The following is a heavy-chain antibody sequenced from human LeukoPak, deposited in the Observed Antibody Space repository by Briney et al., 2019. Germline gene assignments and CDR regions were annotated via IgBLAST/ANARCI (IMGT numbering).Heavy chain of an antibody. J-gene: IGHJ4*02. CDR2: ISGSGGST. V-gene: IGHV3-23*01. CDR3: AKVGSIRFLEWVAFDY. D-gene: IGHD3-3*01. CDR1: GFTFSSYA. Sequence: GGSLRLSCAASGFTFSSYAMSWVRQAPGKGLEWVSAISGSGGSTYYTDSVKGRFTISRDNSKNTLYLQMNSLRAEDTAVYYCAKVGSIRFLEWVAFDYWGQGTLVTVSS.